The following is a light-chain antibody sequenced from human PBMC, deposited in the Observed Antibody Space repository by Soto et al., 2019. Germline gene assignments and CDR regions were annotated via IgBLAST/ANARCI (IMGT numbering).Light chain of an antibody. J-gene: IGKJ3*01. Sequence: EVVLTQSPGTLSLSLGERATLSCRASQSVGSHLAWYQQKPGQAPRLLMYGASTRGFGIPDRFSGSESGTDFPLTIDGLEPEDFALDFCQQDDNSPPTFGPGTTVDI. CDR3: QQDDNSPPT. CDR2: GAS. CDR1: QSVGSH. V-gene: IGKV3-20*01.